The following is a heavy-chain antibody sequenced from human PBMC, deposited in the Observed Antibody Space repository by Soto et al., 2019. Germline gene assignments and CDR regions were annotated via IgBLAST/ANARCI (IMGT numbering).Heavy chain of an antibody. CDR3: ARVRDYYDSSGYYDYYYYGMDV. CDR2: IYYSGSN. J-gene: IGHJ6*02. Sequence: SETLSLTCTVSGGSISSYYWSWIRQPPGKGLEWIGYIYYSGSNNYNPSLKSRVTISVDTSKNQFSLKLSSVTAADTAVYYCARVRDYYDSSGYYDYYYYGMDVWGQGTTVTVSS. V-gene: IGHV4-59*01. D-gene: IGHD3-22*01. CDR1: GGSISSYY.